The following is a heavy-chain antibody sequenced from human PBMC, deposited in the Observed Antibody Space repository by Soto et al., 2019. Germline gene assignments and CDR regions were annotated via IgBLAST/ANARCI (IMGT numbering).Heavy chain of an antibody. Sequence: GASVKVSCKASGYTFTSYGISWVRQAPGQGLEWMGWISAYNGNTNYAQKLQGRVTMTTDTSTSTAYMELRSLGSDDTAVYYCAREGYDILTGPGYWYFDLWGRGTLVTVSS. CDR3: AREGYDILTGPGYWYFDL. J-gene: IGHJ2*01. V-gene: IGHV1-18*01. D-gene: IGHD3-9*01. CDR1: GYTFTSYG. CDR2: ISAYNGNT.